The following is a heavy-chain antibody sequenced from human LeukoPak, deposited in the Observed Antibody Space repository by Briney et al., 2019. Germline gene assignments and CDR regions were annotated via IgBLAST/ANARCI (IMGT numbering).Heavy chain of an antibody. J-gene: IGHJ4*02. CDR1: GFTFSSYA. Sequence: GGSLRLSCAASGFTFSSYAMSWVRQAPGKGLEWVSAISGSGGSTYYAGSVKGRFTISRDNSKNTLYLQMNSLRAEDTAVYYCAKVFAVARAFDYWGQGTLVTVSS. D-gene: IGHD6-19*01. CDR2: ISGSGGST. V-gene: IGHV3-23*01. CDR3: AKVFAVARAFDY.